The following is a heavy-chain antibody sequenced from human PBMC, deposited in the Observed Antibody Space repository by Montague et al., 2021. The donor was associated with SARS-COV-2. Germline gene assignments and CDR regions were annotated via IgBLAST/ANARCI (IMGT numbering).Heavy chain of an antibody. J-gene: IGHJ4*02. CDR2: IYYSGST. Sequence: SETLSLTCTVSGGSISSSSYYWGWIRQPPGKGLEWIGSIYYSGSTXYNPSLKSRVTISVDTSKNQFSLQLSSVTAADTAVYYCAREGGWLSRGSYYFDYWGQGTLVTVSS. CDR3: AREGGWLSRGSYYFDY. CDR1: GGSISSSSYY. V-gene: IGHV4-39*07. D-gene: IGHD3-22*01.